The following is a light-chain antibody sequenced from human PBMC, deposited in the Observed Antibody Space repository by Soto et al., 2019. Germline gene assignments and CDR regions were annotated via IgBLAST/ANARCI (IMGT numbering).Light chain of an antibody. CDR1: QSVDNDY. CDR2: DTS. J-gene: IGKJ5*01. CDR3: HQYGYSPPFT. Sequence: ETVLTQSPGTLSLSLGERATLSCRASQSVDNDYVAWYQQKPGQAPRLLIYDTSTRATGIPDRFSGSGSGTDFSLTISRLEPDDYAVEYCHQYGYSPPFTFGQGTRLDIK. V-gene: IGKV3-20*01.